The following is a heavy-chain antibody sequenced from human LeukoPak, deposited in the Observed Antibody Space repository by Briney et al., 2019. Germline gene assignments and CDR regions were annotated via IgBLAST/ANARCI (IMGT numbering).Heavy chain of an antibody. CDR3: AKEVDCPSDCLFFHS. CDR1: GFTVSSNY. Sequence: GGSLRLSCAASGFTVSSNYMSWVRQAPGKGLEWVSVIYSGGRTYYADSVKGRFTISRDNSKNTLYLQMNSLRPEDTALYHCAKEVDCPSDCLFFHSWGQGTLVTVSS. V-gene: IGHV3-53*05. CDR2: IYSGGRT. J-gene: IGHJ4*02. D-gene: IGHD2-21*02.